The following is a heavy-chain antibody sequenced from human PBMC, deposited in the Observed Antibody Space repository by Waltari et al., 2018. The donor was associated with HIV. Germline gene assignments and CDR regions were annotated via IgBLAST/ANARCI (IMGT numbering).Heavy chain of an antibody. CDR3: ARDPRSSRYYGMDV. J-gene: IGHJ6*02. CDR2: IYSGCSR. Sequence: EVQLVASGGGLIEPGGSLRVSCAASGFTISSNYMSWVRQAPGKGVEWVSVIYSGCSRYYADAVKSRFIISRDNSKHTVSLHMTGLRAEDTAVYYCARDPRSSRYYGMDVWGQGIKVTVSS. CDR1: GFTISSNY. V-gene: IGHV3-53*01.